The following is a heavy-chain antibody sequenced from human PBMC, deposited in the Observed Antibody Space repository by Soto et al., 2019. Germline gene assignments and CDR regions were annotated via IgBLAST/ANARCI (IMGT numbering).Heavy chain of an antibody. J-gene: IGHJ4*02. Sequence: VKVSCKASGYTFTSYYMHWVRQAPGQGLEWMGIINPSGGSTSYAQKFQGRVTMTRDTSTSTVYMELSSLRSEDTAVYYCARDDGDIVATISAFDYWGQGTLVTVSS. CDR1: GYTFTSYY. D-gene: IGHD5-12*01. V-gene: IGHV1-46*03. CDR3: ARDDGDIVATISAFDY. CDR2: INPSGGST.